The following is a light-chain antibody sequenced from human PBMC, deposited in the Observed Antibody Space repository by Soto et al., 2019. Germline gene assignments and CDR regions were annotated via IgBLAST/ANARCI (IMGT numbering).Light chain of an antibody. J-gene: IGLJ1*01. Sequence: QSALTQPASVSGSPGQSITISCAGTGSDVCAYTLVSWYQQHPGKAPKLIICEFNPRTAGISNLFSGSKSGDTVSLTISGLQAEDEADYFCCSYAGTVAYVFGTGTKLTVL. V-gene: IGLV2-23*02. CDR2: EFN. CDR3: CSYAGTVAYV. CDR1: GSDVCAYTL.